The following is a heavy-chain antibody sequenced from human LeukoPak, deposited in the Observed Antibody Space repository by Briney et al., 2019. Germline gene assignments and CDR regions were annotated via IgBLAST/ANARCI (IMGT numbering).Heavy chain of an antibody. CDR2: ITSSGDTI. V-gene: IGHV3-48*03. Sequence: PGGSLKLSCVASGFTFSSYEMNWVRQAPGKGLEWVSYITSSGDTIFYADSVRGRFTISRDNAKNSLYLQMNSLRAEDTAVYCCARSGTTSLFDYWGQGTLVTVSS. CDR3: ARSGTTSLFDY. D-gene: IGHD1-14*01. J-gene: IGHJ4*02. CDR1: GFTFSSYE.